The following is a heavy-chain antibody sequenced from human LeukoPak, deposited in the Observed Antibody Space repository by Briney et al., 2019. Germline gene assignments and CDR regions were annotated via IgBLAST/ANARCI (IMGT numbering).Heavy chain of an antibody. D-gene: IGHD2-2*01. CDR2: IYPGDSDT. V-gene: IGHV5-51*01. Sequence: GESLRISCKGSGYSFTSYWIGWVRQMPGKGLEWMGIIYPGDSDTRYSPSFQGQVTISADKSISTAYLQWSSLKASDTAMYYCARHLRYCSSTSCYRVVIAPPDAFDIWGQGTMVTVSS. CDR3: ARHLRYCSSTSCYRVVIAPPDAFDI. CDR1: GYSFTSYW. J-gene: IGHJ3*02.